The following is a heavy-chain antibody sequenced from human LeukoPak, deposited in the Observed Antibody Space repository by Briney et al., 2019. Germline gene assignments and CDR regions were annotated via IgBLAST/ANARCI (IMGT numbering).Heavy chain of an antibody. CDR2: IRYDGSNK. D-gene: IGHD6-6*01. Sequence: GGSLRLSCAASGFTFSSYGMHWVRQAPGKGLEWVAFIRYDGSNKYYADSVKGRFTISRDNAKNSLYLQMNSLRAEDTAVYYCARDDGWIGEYSKNWGQGTLVTVSS. V-gene: IGHV3-30*02. CDR3: ARDDGWIGEYSKN. CDR1: GFTFSSYG. J-gene: IGHJ4*02.